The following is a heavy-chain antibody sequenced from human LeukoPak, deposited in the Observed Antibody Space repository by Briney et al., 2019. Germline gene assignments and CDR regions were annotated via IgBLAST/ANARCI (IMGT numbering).Heavy chain of an antibody. J-gene: IGHJ4*02. V-gene: IGHV3-48*01. D-gene: IGHD2-15*01. Sequence: GGSLRLSCAASEFTFSSYSMNWVRQAPGKGLEWVSYITNSGNSKSYADSVKGRFTISRDNTKSSLYLQMNGLRAEDTAVYYCAKAEGYCSGTWCFRWFDWWGQGTLVTVSS. CDR1: EFTFSSYS. CDR2: ITNSGNSK. CDR3: AKAEGYCSGTWCFRWFDW.